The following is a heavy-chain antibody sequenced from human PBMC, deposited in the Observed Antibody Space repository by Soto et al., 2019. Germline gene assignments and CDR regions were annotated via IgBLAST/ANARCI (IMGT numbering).Heavy chain of an antibody. CDR1: GFTFSSYD. V-gene: IGHV3-23*01. CDR2: VSASGSIT. CDR3: AKGDCSGGRCYRGFDY. J-gene: IGHJ4*02. D-gene: IGHD2-15*01. Sequence: EVQVLESGGGLVQPGGSLRLSCVGSGFTFSSYDMSWVRQAPGKGLEWVSGVSASGSITSYADSAKGRFTISRDNAKNAMYLQMNSLRAEDTDVYYCAKGDCSGGRCYRGFDYWGQGTLVTVSS.